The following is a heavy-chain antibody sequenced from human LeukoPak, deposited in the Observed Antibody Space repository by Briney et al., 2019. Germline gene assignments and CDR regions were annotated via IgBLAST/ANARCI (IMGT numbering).Heavy chain of an antibody. CDR1: GGSISSSSYY. D-gene: IGHD4-17*01. Sequence: PSETLSLTCTVSGGSISSSSYYWGWIRQPPGKGLEWIGSIYYSGSTYYNPSLKSRVTISVDTSKNQFSLKLSSVTAADTAVYYCARDPGGYGDYRDFSWPWGQGTLVTVSS. J-gene: IGHJ5*02. CDR3: ARDPGGYGDYRDFSWP. CDR2: IYYSGST. V-gene: IGHV4-39*07.